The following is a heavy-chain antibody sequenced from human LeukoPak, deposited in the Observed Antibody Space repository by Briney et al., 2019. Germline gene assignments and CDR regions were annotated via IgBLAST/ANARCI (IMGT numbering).Heavy chain of an antibody. CDR3: ARGRSYDFWSDPSTFDF. Sequence: ASVKVSCKASGYSFTNYDINWVRQAPGQGLEWLGWMTPNSGNTAYAQKFQGRVTITRDTSINTAYMELSSLRSEDTAVYYCARGRSYDFWSDPSTFDFWGQGTLVTVSS. CDR1: GYSFTNYD. CDR2: MTPNSGNT. D-gene: IGHD3-3*01. J-gene: IGHJ4*02. V-gene: IGHV1-8*03.